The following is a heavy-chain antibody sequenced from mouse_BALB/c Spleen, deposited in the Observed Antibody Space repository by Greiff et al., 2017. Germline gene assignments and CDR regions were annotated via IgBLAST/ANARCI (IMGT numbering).Heavy chain of an antibody. J-gene: IGHJ3*01. V-gene: IGHV1-4*02. CDR1: GYTFTSYT. D-gene: IGHD2-1*01. CDR2: INPSSGYT. Sequence: QVQLKESAAELARPGASVKMSCKASGYTFTSYTMHWVKQRPGQGLEWIGYINPSSGYTEYNQKFKDKTTLTADKSSSTAYMQLSSLTSEDSAVYYCARVGGNYVFAYWGQGTLVTVSA. CDR3: ARVGGNYVFAY.